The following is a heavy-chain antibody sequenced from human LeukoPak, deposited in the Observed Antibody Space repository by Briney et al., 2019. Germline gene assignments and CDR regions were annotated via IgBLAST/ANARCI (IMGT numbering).Heavy chain of an antibody. D-gene: IGHD5-18*01. CDR3: ARPQRGDTAMVDIYFDY. V-gene: IGHV5-51*01. CDR1: GYRFTSYW. J-gene: IGHJ4*02. CDR2: IYPGDSDT. Sequence: GASLKISFKGSGYRFTSYWIGWVRQRAGKGLEWMGIIYPGDSDTRYSPSFEGQVTISADKSISPAYLQWSSLKASDTAMYYCARPQRGDTAMVDIYFDYWGQGTLVTVSS.